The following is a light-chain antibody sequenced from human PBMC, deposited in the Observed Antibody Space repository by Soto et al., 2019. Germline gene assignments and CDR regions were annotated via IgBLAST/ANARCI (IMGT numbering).Light chain of an antibody. CDR1: QSVSSY. CDR3: QQRSNWPPYT. J-gene: IGKJ2*01. Sequence: EIVLTQSPATLSLTPGERATLSCRASQSVSSYLAWYQQKPGQAPRLLIYDASNRATGIPARFSGSGTGTDFTLTISSLEPVDFAVYYWQQRSNWPPYTFGQGTKLEIK. CDR2: DAS. V-gene: IGKV3-11*01.